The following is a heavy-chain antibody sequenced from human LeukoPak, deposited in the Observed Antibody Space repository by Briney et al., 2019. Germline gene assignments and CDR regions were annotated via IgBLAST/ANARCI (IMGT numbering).Heavy chain of an antibody. J-gene: IGHJ3*02. Sequence: HSGGSLRPSCAASGFTFSSYSMNWVRQAPGKGLEWVSYISSSSSTIYYADSVKGRFTISRDNAKNSLYLQMNSLRAEDTAVYYCARDGTYYYDSSGFLGDAFDIWGQGTMVTVSS. V-gene: IGHV3-48*04. D-gene: IGHD3-22*01. CDR2: ISSSSSTI. CDR3: ARDGTYYYDSSGFLGDAFDI. CDR1: GFTFSSYS.